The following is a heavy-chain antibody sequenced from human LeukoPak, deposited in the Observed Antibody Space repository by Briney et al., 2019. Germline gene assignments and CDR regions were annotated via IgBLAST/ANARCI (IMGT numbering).Heavy chain of an antibody. CDR1: GGSINTYY. CDR3: ARDVGYCSGGNCYSAGSFDS. D-gene: IGHD2-15*01. J-gene: IGHJ4*02. CDR2: IHYSGTT. V-gene: IGHV4-59*01. Sequence: SETLSLTCTVSGGSINTYYWSWIRQSPGKGLEWIAYIHYSGTTNYNPSLKSRVTISVDTSKNQFSLKLSSVTAADTGVYYCARDVGYCSGGNCYSAGSFDSWGQGTLVTVSS.